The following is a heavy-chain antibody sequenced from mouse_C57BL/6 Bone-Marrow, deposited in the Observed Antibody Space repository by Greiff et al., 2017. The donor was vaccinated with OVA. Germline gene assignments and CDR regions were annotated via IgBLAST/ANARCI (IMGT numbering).Heavy chain of an antibody. V-gene: IGHV1-15*01. D-gene: IGHD1-1*01. J-gene: IGHJ2*01. Sequence: VQLQQSGAELVRPGASVTLSCKASGYTFTDYEMHWVKQTPVHGLEWIGAIDPETGGTAYNQKFKGKAILTADKSSSTAYMELRILTSEDSAVYYGTTTVVAPGYYFDYWGQGTTLTVSS. CDR3: TTTVVAPGYYFDY. CDR1: GYTFTDYE. CDR2: IDPETGGT.